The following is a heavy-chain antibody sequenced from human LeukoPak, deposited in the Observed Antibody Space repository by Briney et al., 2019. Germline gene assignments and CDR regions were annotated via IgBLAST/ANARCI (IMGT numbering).Heavy chain of an antibody. Sequence: AGGSLRLSCAASGFTFSNYEMNWVCQAPGKGPEWISYISTSVSTTYYADSVKGRFTISRDNAKNSLYLQMNSLRVEDSAVYYCARLAYLDYWGQGTLVTVSS. CDR3: ARLAYLDY. CDR2: ISTSVSTT. J-gene: IGHJ4*02. V-gene: IGHV3-48*03. D-gene: IGHD3-3*02. CDR1: GFTFSNYE.